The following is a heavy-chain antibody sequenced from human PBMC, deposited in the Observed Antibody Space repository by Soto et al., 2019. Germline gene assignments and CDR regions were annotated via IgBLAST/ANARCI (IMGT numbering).Heavy chain of an antibody. CDR1: GGSISSYY. V-gene: IGHV4-59*01. D-gene: IGHD2-2*01. CDR3: ARDGGVPAAPHYYGMDV. J-gene: IGHJ6*02. Sequence: SETLSLTCTVSGGSISSYYWSWIRQPPGKGLEWIGYIYYSGSTNYNPSLKSRVTISVDTSKNQFSLKLSSVTAADTAVYYCARDGGVPAAPHYYGMDVWGQGTTVTV. CDR2: IYYSGST.